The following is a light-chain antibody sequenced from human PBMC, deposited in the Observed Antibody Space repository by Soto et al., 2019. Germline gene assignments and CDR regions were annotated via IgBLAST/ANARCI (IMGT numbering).Light chain of an antibody. CDR1: QSVNSN. V-gene: IGKV3D-15*01. CDR3: QHDNNWPPLT. Sequence: EIVMTQSPATLSVSPGVRATLSCSASQSVNSNFAWYRQKPGQAPRLRIYGASTRATGIPARLSGSGSGTEFTPNFSSLQSVDFAVYYCQHDNNWPPLTFGGGTKVEIK. J-gene: IGKJ4*01. CDR2: GAS.